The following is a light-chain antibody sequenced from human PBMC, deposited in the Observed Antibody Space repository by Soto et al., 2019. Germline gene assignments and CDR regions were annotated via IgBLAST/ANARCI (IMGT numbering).Light chain of an antibody. CDR3: QQYNNWPPWT. J-gene: IGKJ1*01. Sequence: EIVMTQSPATLSVSPGERATLSCRASQSVSSNLAWYQQKPGQAPRLPIYDASTRATGIPARFSGSGSGTEFTLTISSLQSEDFAVYYCQQYNNWPPWTFGQGTTVEI. CDR2: DAS. V-gene: IGKV3-15*01. CDR1: QSVSSN.